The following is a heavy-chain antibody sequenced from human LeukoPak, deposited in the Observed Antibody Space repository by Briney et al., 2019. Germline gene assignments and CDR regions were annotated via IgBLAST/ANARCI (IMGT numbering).Heavy chain of an antibody. CDR2: ISSRGEEV. V-gene: IGHV3-11*01. CDR1: RFSFGDDY. CDR3: VSDSGIGRAFRI. Sequence: GGSLRLSCEASRFSFGDDYMGWNRQAPGKGLEWISYISSRGEEVYCVDSVRGRFTTSRDNAKNSLYLEMTSLKIEDTAMYYCVSDSGIGRAFRIWGQGTRVTVSS. J-gene: IGHJ3*02. D-gene: IGHD2-21*01.